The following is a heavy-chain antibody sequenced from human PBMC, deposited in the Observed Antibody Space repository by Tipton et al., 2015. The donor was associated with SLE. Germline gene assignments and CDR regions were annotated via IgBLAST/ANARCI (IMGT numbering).Heavy chain of an antibody. Sequence: TLSLTCTVSDYSISSGYYWGWIRQPPGKGLEWIGTIYQSGSTHYNPSLKSRVTISVDTSKNQFSLKLSSVTAADTAVYYCARKQLWAGSSWFDPWGQGTLVTVSS. CDR1: DYSISSGYY. D-gene: IGHD5-18*01. J-gene: IGHJ5*02. CDR3: ARKQLWAGSSWFDP. V-gene: IGHV4-38-2*02. CDR2: IYQSGST.